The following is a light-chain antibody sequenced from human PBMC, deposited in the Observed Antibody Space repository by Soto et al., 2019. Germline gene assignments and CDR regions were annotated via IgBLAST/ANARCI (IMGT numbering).Light chain of an antibody. V-gene: IGKV2-28*01. CDR1: QSLLQTNGYTY. Sequence: DIVMTQSPLSLPVTPGEPASISCRSSQSLLQTNGYTYLDWYLQKPGQSPQLLIYLTSIRASGVPDRFSGSDLSTEFTLKISKVEADDVGVYYCMQSLQTPPWTFGPGAKVEFK. CDR2: LTS. J-gene: IGKJ1*01. CDR3: MQSLQTPPWT.